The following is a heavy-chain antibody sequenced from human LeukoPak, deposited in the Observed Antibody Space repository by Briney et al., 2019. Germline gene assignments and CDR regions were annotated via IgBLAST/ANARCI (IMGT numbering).Heavy chain of an antibody. CDR2: ISGSGGST. D-gene: IGHD3-10*01. CDR3: AKLPRNYYGSGSYPDY. V-gene: IGHV3-23*01. CDR1: GFTFSSYG. J-gene: IGHJ4*02. Sequence: GRSLRLSCAASGFTFSSYGMHWVRQAPGKGLEWVSAISGSGGSTYYTDSVKGRFTISRDNSRTTLYLQMNSLRAEDTAVYYCAKLPRNYYGSGSYPDYWGQGTLVTVSS.